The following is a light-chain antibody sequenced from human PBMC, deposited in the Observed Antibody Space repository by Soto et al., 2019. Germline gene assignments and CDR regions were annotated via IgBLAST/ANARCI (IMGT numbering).Light chain of an antibody. J-gene: IGKJ5*01. CDR1: ERIYSAY. V-gene: IGKV3-20*01. CDR2: GTS. CDR3: EVSANPPIS. Sequence: EGVLTLSPDTLSLSRGERATLSCRASERIYSAYLGWYQQKPGQAPRLLIYGTSSRATGIPDRFSGSGSGTDFTLTISRLEPEDFIGDYCEVSANPPISFAEGTRLDI.